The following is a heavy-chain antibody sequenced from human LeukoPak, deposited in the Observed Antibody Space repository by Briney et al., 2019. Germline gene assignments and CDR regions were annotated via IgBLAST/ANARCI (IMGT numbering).Heavy chain of an antibody. D-gene: IGHD6-25*01. V-gene: IGHV4-59*08. CDR1: GGSMNSYY. CDR2: IYYSGST. J-gene: IGHJ2*01. CDR3: ARQGGGFWYFDL. Sequence: PSETLSLTCTVSGGSMNSYYWSWIRQPPGKGLEWIGYIYYSGSTNYNPSLKSRVTISVDTSKNQFSLKLSSVTAADTAVYYCARQGGGFWYFDLWGRGTLVTVSS.